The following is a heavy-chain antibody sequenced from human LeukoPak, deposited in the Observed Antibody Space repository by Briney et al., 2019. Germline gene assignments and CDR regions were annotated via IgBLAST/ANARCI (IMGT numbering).Heavy chain of an antibody. CDR2: ISWNSGSI. CDR1: GFTFDDYA. J-gene: IGHJ5*02. V-gene: IGHV3-9*01. Sequence: GRSLRLSCAASGFTFDDYAMHCVRQAPGKGLEWVSGISWNSGSIGYADSVKGRFTISRDNAKNSLYLQMNSLRAEDTALYYCAKSGYSSGWLNWFDPWGQGTLVTVSS. D-gene: IGHD6-19*01. CDR3: AKSGYSSGWLNWFDP.